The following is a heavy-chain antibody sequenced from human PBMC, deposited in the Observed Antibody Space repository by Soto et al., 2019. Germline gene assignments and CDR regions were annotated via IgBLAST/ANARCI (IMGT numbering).Heavy chain of an antibody. CDR3: AKEWSPAILVHLQYCTNGVCYSSPGV. V-gene: IGHV3-23*01. J-gene: IGHJ6*02. D-gene: IGHD2-8*01. Sequence: GGSLRLSCVASGFTFSSYAMSWVRQAPGKGLEWVSAISGSGGSTYYADSVKGRFTISRDNSKNTLYLQMNSLRAEDTAVYYCAKEWSPAILVHLQYCTNGVCYSSPGVWGQGTTVTVSS. CDR1: GFTFSSYA. CDR2: ISGSGGST.